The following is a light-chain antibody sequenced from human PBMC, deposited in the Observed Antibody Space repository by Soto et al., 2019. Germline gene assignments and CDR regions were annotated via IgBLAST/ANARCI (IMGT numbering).Light chain of an antibody. J-gene: IGLJ3*02. Sequence: QSVLTQPPSASGTPGQRVTISCSGSNSNIESDVISWYQQLPGTAPKLLIYNNDHRPSGVPDRFSGSKSGTSASLAISGLQSDDEADYYCASWDDSVGVFGGGTKLTVL. V-gene: IGLV1-44*01. CDR2: NND. CDR1: NSNIESDV. CDR3: ASWDDSVGV.